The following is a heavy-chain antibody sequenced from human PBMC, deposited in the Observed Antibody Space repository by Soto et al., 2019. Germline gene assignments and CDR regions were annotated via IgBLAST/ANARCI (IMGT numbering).Heavy chain of an antibody. D-gene: IGHD3-16*01. V-gene: IGHV3-23*01. CDR2: ISGSGGST. J-gene: IGHJ4*02. CDR3: AKDYNDYYFDY. CDR1: GFTFSSYA. Sequence: GGSLRLSCAGSGFTFSSYAMSWVRQAPGKGLEWVSAISGSGGSTYYAVSVKGRFTISRDNSKNTLYLQMNSLRAEDTAVYYCAKDYNDYYFDYWGQGTLVTVSS.